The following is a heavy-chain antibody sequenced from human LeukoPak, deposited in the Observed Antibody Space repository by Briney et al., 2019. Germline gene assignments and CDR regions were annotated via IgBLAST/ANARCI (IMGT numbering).Heavy chain of an antibody. CDR3: ARGALHYYYYYMDV. D-gene: IGHD6-6*01. CDR2: INHSGST. V-gene: IGHV4-34*01. CDR1: GGSFSGYY. J-gene: IGHJ6*03. Sequence: SETLSLTCAVYGGSFSGYYWSWIRQPPGKGLEWIGEINHSGSTNYNPSLKSRVTISVDTSKNQFSLKLSSVTAADTAVYYCARGALHYYYYYMDVRGKGTTVTVSS.